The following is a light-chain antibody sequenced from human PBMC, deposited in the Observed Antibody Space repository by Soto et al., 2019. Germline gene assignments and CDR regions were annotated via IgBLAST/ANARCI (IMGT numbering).Light chain of an antibody. V-gene: IGKV3-11*01. J-gene: IGKJ5*01. CDR2: DAS. CDR3: QQRSNCPIT. Sequence: EIVLTQSPSTLSFSPWATDTPSCRASQSVSSYLAWYQQKPGQAPRLLIYDASNRATGIPARFSGSGSGTDFTLTISSLEPEDFAVYYCQQRSNCPITFDQGTRLEI. CDR1: QSVSSY.